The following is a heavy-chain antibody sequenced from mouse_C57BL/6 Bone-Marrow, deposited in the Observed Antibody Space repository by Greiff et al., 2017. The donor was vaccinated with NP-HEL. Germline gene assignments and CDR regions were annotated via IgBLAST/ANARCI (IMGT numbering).Heavy chain of an antibody. CDR1: GFTFSDFY. CDR2: SRNKANDYTT. CDR3: ARDGDVYFDY. V-gene: IGHV7-1*01. Sequence: EVKLVESGGGLVQSGRSLRLSCATSGFTFSDFYMEWVRQAPGKGLEWIAASRNKANDYTTEYSASVKGRFIVSRDTSQSILYLQMNALRAEDTAIYYCARDGDVYFDYWGQDTTLTVSS. D-gene: IGHD3-3*01. J-gene: IGHJ2*01.